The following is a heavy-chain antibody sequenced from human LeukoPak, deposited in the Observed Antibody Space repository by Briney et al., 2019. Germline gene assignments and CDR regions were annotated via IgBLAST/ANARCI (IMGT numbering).Heavy chain of an antibody. Sequence: ASVKVSCKASGGTFSSYAISWVRQAPGQGLEWMGRISAYNGNTNYAQKLQGRVTMTTDTSTSTAYMELRSLRSDDTAVYYCAREGGSDVVVVPAGTYYYYYGMDVWGQGTTVTVSS. D-gene: IGHD2-2*01. J-gene: IGHJ6*02. CDR2: ISAYNGNT. CDR3: AREGGSDVVVVPAGTYYYYYGMDV. V-gene: IGHV1-18*01. CDR1: GGTFSSYA.